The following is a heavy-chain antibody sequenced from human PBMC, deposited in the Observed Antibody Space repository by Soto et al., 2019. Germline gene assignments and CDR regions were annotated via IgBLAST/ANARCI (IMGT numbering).Heavy chain of an antibody. CDR3: ARDRSSYFEY. Sequence: GGSLRLSCAASGFTFSSCGMHWVRQAPGKGLEWVAVIWYDGSHTYYADSVKGRFTISRDNSRNTLYLQMNSLRAEDTAVYYCARDRSSYFEYWGQGALVTVSS. CDR2: IWYDGSHT. J-gene: IGHJ4*02. V-gene: IGHV3-33*01. CDR1: GFTFSSCG.